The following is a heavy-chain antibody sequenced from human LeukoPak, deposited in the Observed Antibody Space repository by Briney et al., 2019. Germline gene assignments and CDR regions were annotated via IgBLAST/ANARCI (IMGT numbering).Heavy chain of an antibody. Sequence: GGSLRLSCAASGFTFSSYAMSWVRQPPGTGQEWVSAISGSGGSTYYADSVKGRFTISRDNSKNTLYLQMNSLRAEDTAVYYCAKDFEHSGYAGFDYWGQGTLVTVSS. V-gene: IGHV3-23*01. CDR3: AKDFEHSGYAGFDY. J-gene: IGHJ4*02. CDR1: GFTFSSYA. CDR2: ISGSGGST. D-gene: IGHD5-12*01.